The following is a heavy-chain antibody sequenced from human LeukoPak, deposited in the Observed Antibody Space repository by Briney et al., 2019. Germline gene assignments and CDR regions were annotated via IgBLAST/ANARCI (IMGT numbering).Heavy chain of an antibody. D-gene: IGHD3-22*01. CDR1: GFTVSTYW. CDR2: INVEGNYI. Sequence: GGSLRLSCAASGFTVSTYWMHWVRQAPGKGLVWVARINVEGNYIDYAESVKGRFTISRDSAKNTLYLQMNSLRAEDTGVYSCARDLTGPYDHWGQGTLVTVSS. V-gene: IGHV3-74*01. CDR3: ARDLTGPYDH. J-gene: IGHJ4*02.